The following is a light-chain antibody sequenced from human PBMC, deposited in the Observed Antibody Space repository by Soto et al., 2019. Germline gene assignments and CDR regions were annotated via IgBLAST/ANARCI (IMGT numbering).Light chain of an antibody. CDR2: GAS. CDR3: QQYGSSPRT. J-gene: IGKJ1*01. V-gene: IGKV3-20*01. Sequence: EIVLTQSPGTLSLSPGERATLSCRATQSVSSNYLAWYQQKPGQAPRPLIYGASSRATGIPDRFSGSGSGTDLTLTISRLEPEDFAVYYCQQYGSSPRTFGQGTKVEIK. CDR1: QSVSSNY.